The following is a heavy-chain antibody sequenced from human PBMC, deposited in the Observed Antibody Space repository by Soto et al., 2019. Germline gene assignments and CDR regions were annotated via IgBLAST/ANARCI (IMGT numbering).Heavy chain of an antibody. CDR3: ARGMMDRGTCCGPTSCPYYFDS. CDR1: GFPFSSFG. J-gene: IGHJ4*02. D-gene: IGHD2-2*01. CDR2: ISHHGANI. Sequence: PGGSLRLSCAASGFPFSSFGLNWVRQAPGTGLEWVSSISHHGANIFYADSVKGRFTISRDNAQNSLFLQMDSLRVEDTAVYFCARGMMDRGTCCGPTSCPYYFDSWGQGILVTVSS. V-gene: IGHV3-21*01.